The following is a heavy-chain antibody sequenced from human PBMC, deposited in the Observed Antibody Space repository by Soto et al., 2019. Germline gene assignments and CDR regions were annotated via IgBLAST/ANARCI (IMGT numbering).Heavy chain of an antibody. CDR3: ARPAGLWGSYRRIGNWFDP. Sequence: KPSETLSLTCAVYGGSFSGYYWSWIRQPPGKGLEWIGEINHSGSTNYNPSLKSRVTISVDTSKNQFSLKLSSVTAADTAVYYCARPAGLWGSYRRIGNWFDPWGQGTLVTVSS. CDR2: INHSGST. D-gene: IGHD3-16*02. V-gene: IGHV4-34*01. J-gene: IGHJ5*02. CDR1: GGSFSGYY.